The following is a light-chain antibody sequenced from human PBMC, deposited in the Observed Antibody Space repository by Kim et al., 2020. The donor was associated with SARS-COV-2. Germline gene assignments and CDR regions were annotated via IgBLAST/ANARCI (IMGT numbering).Light chain of an antibody. Sequence: SPGERATLSCRARQSVRNNLAWYQQTPGQAPRLLIYGASTRATGIPARFSGSGSGTEFTLIISSLQSEDFAVYYCQQYNNWPPFTFGQGTKLEI. CDR2: GAS. J-gene: IGKJ2*01. V-gene: IGKV3-15*01. CDR1: QSVRNN. CDR3: QQYNNWPPFT.